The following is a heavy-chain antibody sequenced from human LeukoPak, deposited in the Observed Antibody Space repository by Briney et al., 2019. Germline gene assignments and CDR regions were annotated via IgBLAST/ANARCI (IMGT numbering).Heavy chain of an antibody. CDR1: GYTFTSYG. D-gene: IGHD2-15*01. CDR3: ASVYCSGGSCYVGNY. J-gene: IGHJ4*02. V-gene: IGHV1-2*02. Sequence: ASVKVSCKASGYTFTSYGISWVRQAPGQGLEWMGWINPNSGGTNYAQKFQGRVTMTRDTSISTAYMELSRLRSDDTAVYYCASVYCSGGSCYVGNYWGQGTLVTVSS. CDR2: INPNSGGT.